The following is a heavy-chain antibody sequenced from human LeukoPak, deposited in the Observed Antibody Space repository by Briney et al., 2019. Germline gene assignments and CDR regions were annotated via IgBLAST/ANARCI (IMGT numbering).Heavy chain of an antibody. CDR3: AVPRIGNYYGMDV. D-gene: IGHD3-10*01. J-gene: IGHJ6*02. V-gene: IGHV3-30-3*01. Sequence: GGSLRLSCAASGFPFSSYAMHWVRQAPGKGLEWVALISYDGSNKFYADSVKGRFTVSRDNSKSTLYLQMNSLRAEDTAVYYCAVPRIGNYYGMDVWGQGTTVTVSS. CDR2: ISYDGSNK. CDR1: GFPFSSYA.